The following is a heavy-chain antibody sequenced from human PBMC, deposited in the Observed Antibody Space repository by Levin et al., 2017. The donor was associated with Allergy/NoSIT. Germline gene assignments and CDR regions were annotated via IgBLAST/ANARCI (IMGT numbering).Heavy chain of an antibody. Sequence: GGSLRLSCAASGFTFDDYSMHWVRQAPGKGLEWVSGISWNGGSKVYAGSVKGRFTISRDNAKNSLYLQMNSLRPEDTAFYYCARDGYSSAWYRIDYWGQGTLVTVSS. CDR1: GFTFDDYS. D-gene: IGHD6-19*01. CDR2: ISWNGGSK. CDR3: ARDGYSSAWYRIDY. J-gene: IGHJ4*02. V-gene: IGHV3-9*01.